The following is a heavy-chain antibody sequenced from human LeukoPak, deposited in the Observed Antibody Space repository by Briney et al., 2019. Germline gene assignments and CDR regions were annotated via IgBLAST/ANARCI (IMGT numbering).Heavy chain of an antibody. Sequence: PGGSLRLSCAASGFTFSSYEMNWVRQAPGEGLEWVPYISSSGSTIYYADSVKGRFTISRDNAKNSLYLQMNSLRAEDTAVYYCAGDQGGATSYWGQGTLVTVSS. J-gene: IGHJ4*02. CDR2: ISSSGSTI. D-gene: IGHD1-26*01. CDR1: GFTFSSYE. CDR3: AGDQGGATSY. V-gene: IGHV3-48*03.